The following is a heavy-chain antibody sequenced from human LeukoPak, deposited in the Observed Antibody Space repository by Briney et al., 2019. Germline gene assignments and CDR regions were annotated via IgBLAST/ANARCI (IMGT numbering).Heavy chain of an antibody. V-gene: IGHV4-61*08. CDR2: IYYSGST. Sequence: PSETLSLTSTVSGASVSSGGYYWSWIRQPPGKGLEWIGYIYYSGSTNFNPSLKSRVTISVDTSKNQFSLKVSSVTAADTAVYYCARRGGSGRSFDYWGQGTLVTVSS. J-gene: IGHJ4*02. CDR3: ARRGGSGRSFDY. D-gene: IGHD3-10*01. CDR1: GASVSSGGYY.